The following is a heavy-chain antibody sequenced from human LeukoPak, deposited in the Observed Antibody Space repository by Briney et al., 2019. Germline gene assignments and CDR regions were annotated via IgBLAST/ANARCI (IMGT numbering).Heavy chain of an antibody. CDR1: GFTFGDYA. Sequence: GSLRLSCTASGFTFGDYAMSWVRQAPGKGLEWVGFIRSKAYGGTTEYAASVKGRSTISRDDSKSIAYLQMNSLKTEDTAVYYCTVSFFFDHIWGQGTMVTVSS. CDR3: TVSFFFDHI. J-gene: IGHJ3*02. CDR2: IRSKAYGGTT. V-gene: IGHV3-49*04. D-gene: IGHD2/OR15-2a*01.